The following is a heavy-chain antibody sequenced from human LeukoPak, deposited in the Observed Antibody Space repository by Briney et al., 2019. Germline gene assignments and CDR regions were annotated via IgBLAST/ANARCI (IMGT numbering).Heavy chain of an antibody. Sequence: SETLSLTGTGSGGSISSYYWSWIRQPPGKGLEWIGYIYYSGSTNYNPSLKSRVTISVDTSKNQFSLKLSSVTAADTAVYYCARRSTYYYDNSGYYYDYWGQGTLVTVSS. CDR2: IYYSGST. V-gene: IGHV4-59*08. J-gene: IGHJ4*02. CDR1: GGSISSYY. CDR3: ARRSTYYYDNSGYYYDY. D-gene: IGHD3-22*01.